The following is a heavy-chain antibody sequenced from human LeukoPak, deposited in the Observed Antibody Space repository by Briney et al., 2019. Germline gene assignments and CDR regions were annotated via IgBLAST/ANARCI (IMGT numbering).Heavy chain of an antibody. Sequence: GRSLRLSCAASGFTFSSCGMHWVRQAPGKGLEWVAVIWYDGSNKYYADSVKGRFTISRDNSKNTLYLQMNSLRAEDTAVYYCAKGPLPYDSSGYSNYWGQGTLVTVSS. V-gene: IGHV3-33*06. J-gene: IGHJ4*02. CDR3: AKGPLPYDSSGYSNY. D-gene: IGHD3-22*01. CDR2: IWYDGSNK. CDR1: GFTFSSCG.